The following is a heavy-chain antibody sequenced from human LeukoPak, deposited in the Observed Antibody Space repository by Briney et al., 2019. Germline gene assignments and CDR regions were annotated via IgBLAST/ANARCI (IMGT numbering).Heavy chain of an antibody. CDR1: GFTLSTYW. CDR3: ARDREGYQLPQMRYYKYMDV. V-gene: IGHV3-7*01. J-gene: IGHJ6*03. Sequence: PGGSLRLSCAASGFTLSTYWMTWVRQAPGKGLEWVANIKQYGSEKYYVDSVKGRFTISRDNAKKSLYLQMNSLRAEDTAVYYCARDREGYQLPQMRYYKYMDVWGKGTTVTISS. CDR2: IKQYGSEK. D-gene: IGHD2-2*01.